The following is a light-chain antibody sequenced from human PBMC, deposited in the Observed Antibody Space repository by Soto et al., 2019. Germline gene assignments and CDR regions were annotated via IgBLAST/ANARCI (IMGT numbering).Light chain of an antibody. CDR3: QQYYSTPRT. J-gene: IGKJ1*01. CDR2: WAS. V-gene: IGKV4-1*01. Sequence: DIVMTQSPDSLAVSLGERATINCKSSQSVLYSSNTKNYLAWYQQKPGQPPKLLIYWASTRESGVPDRFSVSVSGTDFTLTISSLQAEDVAVYYCQQYYSTPRTFGQGTKVEIK. CDR1: QSVLYSSNTKNY.